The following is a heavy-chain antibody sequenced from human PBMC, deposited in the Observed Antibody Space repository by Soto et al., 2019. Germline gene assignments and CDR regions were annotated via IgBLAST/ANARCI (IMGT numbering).Heavy chain of an antibody. CDR2: ISSSSSYI. V-gene: IGHV3-21*01. D-gene: IGHD2-2*01. J-gene: IGHJ6*02. Sequence: GGSPRLFCAASGFTFSSYSMNWVRQAPGKGLEWVSSISSSSSYIYYADSVKGRFTTSRDKAKNSLYLQMNSLRAEDTAVYYCARTPAGYCSSTSCNLSHFMDVWGHVTTFTVS. CDR1: GFTFSSYS. CDR3: ARTPAGYCSSTSCNLSHFMDV.